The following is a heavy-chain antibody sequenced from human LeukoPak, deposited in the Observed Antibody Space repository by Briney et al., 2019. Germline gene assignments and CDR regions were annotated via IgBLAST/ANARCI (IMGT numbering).Heavy chain of an antibody. D-gene: IGHD2-2*01. J-gene: IGHJ4*02. Sequence: GGSLRLSCAASGFTFSSYGMHWVRQAPGKGREGVAVLWYDGSNKYYADSVKGRFTISRDNYKNTLYLQMNSLRAEDTAVYYCAADSTADYWGQGTLVTVSS. CDR2: LWYDGSNK. V-gene: IGHV3-33*01. CDR3: AADSTADY. CDR1: GFTFSSYG.